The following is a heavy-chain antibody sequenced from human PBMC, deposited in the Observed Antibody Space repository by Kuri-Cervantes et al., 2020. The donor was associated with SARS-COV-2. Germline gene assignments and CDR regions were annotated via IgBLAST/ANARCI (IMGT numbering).Heavy chain of an antibody. Sequence: GESLKISCAASGFTFSSYWMSWVRQAPGKGLEWVAFIRYDGSNKYYADSVKDRFTISRDNSKNTLYLQMNSLRAEDTAVYYCARAYGGYVGFDYWGQGTLVTVSS. V-gene: IGHV3-30*02. CDR1: GFTFSSYW. J-gene: IGHJ4*02. CDR3: ARAYGGYVGFDY. D-gene: IGHD5-12*01. CDR2: IRYDGSNK.